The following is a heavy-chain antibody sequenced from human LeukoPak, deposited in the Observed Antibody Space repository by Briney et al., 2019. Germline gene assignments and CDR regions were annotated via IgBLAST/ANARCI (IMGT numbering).Heavy chain of an antibody. CDR3: AKDIGLRRLVGGFDY. CDR2: ISWNSGSV. D-gene: IGHD6-19*01. V-gene: IGHV3-9*01. Sequence: GGSLRLSCAASGFTFDDYAMHWVRQAPGKGLEWVSGISWNSGSVGYADSVKGRFTISRDNAKNSLYLQMNSLRAGDTALYYCAKDIGLRRLVGGFDYWGQGTLVTVSS. CDR1: GFTFDDYA. J-gene: IGHJ4*02.